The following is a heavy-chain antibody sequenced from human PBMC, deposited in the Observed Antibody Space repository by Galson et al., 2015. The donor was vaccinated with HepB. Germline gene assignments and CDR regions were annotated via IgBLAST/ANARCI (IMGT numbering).Heavy chain of an antibody. V-gene: IGHV6-1*01. CDR2: TYYGSKWYN. CDR3: ARGRYGVVVAATDWYFDL. CDR1: GDSVSSNSAA. D-gene: IGHD2-15*01. Sequence: CAISGDSVSSNSAAWNWIRQSPSRGLEWLGRTYYGSKWYNDYAVSVKSRITINPDTSKNQFSLQLNSVTPEDTAVYYCARGRYGVVVAATDWYFDLWGRGTLVTVSS. J-gene: IGHJ2*01.